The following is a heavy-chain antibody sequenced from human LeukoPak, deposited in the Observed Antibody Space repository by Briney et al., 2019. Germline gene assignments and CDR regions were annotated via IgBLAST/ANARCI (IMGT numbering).Heavy chain of an antibody. CDR3: ARAGIQLWSTTGYYYGMDV. V-gene: IGHV4-30-4*01. CDR2: IYYSGYT. D-gene: IGHD5-18*01. Sequence: SQTLSLTCTVSGVSISSGDYYWSWIRQPPGKGLEWIGYIYYSGYTYYNPSLKSRITISVDTSKNQFSLKLSSVTAADTAVYYCARAGIQLWSTTGYYYGMDVWGKGTTVTVSS. J-gene: IGHJ6*04. CDR1: GVSISSGDYY.